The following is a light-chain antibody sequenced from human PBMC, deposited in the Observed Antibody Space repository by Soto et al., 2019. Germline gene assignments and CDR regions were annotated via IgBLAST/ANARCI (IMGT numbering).Light chain of an antibody. J-gene: IGLJ2*01. CDR2: GNS. CDR3: QSYDSSLSAL. Sequence: QAVVTQPPSVSGAPGQRVTISCTGSSSNIGAGYEVHWYQQLPGTAPKLLIYGNSNRPSGVPDRFSGSKSGTSASLAITGLQAEDEADYYCQSYDSSLSALFGGGTKLTVL. V-gene: IGLV1-40*01. CDR1: SSNIGAGYE.